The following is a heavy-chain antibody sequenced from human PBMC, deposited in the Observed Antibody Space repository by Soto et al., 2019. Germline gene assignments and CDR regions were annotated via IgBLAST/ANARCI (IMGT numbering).Heavy chain of an antibody. CDR1: EGTFNSYA. J-gene: IGHJ4*02. CDR2: IIPYYNTL. D-gene: IGHD6-13*01. CDR3: ASGASRWYPYFFDS. V-gene: IGHV1-69*01. Sequence: QAQVVQSGAEVRKPGSSVKLSCKASEGTFNSYAIAWVRQAPGQGLEWMGGIIPYYNTLNYAQKFQDRVTITADDSTNTIYMEVGSLRSDDTAGYFCASGASRWYPYFFDSWAQGTLVTVSS.